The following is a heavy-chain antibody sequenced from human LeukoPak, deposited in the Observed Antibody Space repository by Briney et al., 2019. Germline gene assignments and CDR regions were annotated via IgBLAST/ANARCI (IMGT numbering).Heavy chain of an antibody. CDR2: LSYSGST. CDR1: GGSINNDY. J-gene: IGHJ4*02. CDR3: ARSLSRSSYGNFDY. V-gene: IGHV4-59*01. D-gene: IGHD3-10*01. Sequence: SETLSLTCTVSGGSINNDYWSWIRQPPGKGLEWIGYLSYSGSTSYNPSLKRRVTISADTSKNQFSLKMNSVTAADTAVYYCARSLSRSSYGNFDYWGQGTLVTVSS.